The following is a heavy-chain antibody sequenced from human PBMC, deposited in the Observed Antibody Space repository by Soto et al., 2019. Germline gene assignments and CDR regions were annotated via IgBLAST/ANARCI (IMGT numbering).Heavy chain of an antibody. CDR2: IGKSGSKI. J-gene: IGHJ6*02. CDR3: ARIRRTFDSYGLDV. V-gene: IGHV3-48*03. Sequence: PGGSLRLSCAASGFTFSSYEMTWVRQAPGKGLEWVSDIGKSGSKIYNADSVKGRFTISRDNARNSLYLQMNSLRGEDTAVYYCARIRRTFDSYGLDVWGQGTTVTVSS. CDR1: GFTFSSYE. D-gene: IGHD3-3*01.